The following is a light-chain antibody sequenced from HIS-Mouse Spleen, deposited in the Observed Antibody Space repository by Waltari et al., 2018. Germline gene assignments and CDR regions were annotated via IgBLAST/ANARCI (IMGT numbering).Light chain of an antibody. Sequence: QSALTQPRSVSGSPGQSVPISCTGTSSDVGGYNYVSRYQQPPGKAPKLMIYDVRKRPSGVPDRFSGSKSGNTASLTISGLQAEDEADYYCCSYAGSYTGVFGTGTKVTVL. V-gene: IGLV2-11*01. J-gene: IGLJ1*01. CDR1: SSDVGGYNY. CDR2: DVR. CDR3: CSYAGSYTGV.